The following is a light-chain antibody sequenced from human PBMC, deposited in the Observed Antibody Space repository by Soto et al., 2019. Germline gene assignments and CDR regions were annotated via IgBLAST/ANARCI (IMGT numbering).Light chain of an antibody. CDR3: RHYNNWPPET. V-gene: IGKV3-15*01. CDR1: QSVSSR. J-gene: IGKJ1*01. Sequence: EIVMTQSPATLSVSPGERATLTCRASQSVSSRLAWYQQKRGQAPRLLIYDASTRATGIPARVSGSGSGTEFNLTISSLQSEDFAIYYCRHYNNWPPETFGQGTNVDI. CDR2: DAS.